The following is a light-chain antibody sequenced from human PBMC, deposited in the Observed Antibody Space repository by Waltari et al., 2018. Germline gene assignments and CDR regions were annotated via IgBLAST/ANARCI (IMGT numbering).Light chain of an antibody. Sequence: EVVMTQSPVTLSVSPGERATLSCRASQGVTSNFAWYQQKAGQPPRLLIYDTSTRVTGVPARFSGSGSGTEFTLTISSLQSEDSAVYYCQQYNDWPPYTFGQGTKLEIK. V-gene: IGKV3-15*01. CDR1: QGVTSN. J-gene: IGKJ2*01. CDR2: DTS. CDR3: QQYNDWPPYT.